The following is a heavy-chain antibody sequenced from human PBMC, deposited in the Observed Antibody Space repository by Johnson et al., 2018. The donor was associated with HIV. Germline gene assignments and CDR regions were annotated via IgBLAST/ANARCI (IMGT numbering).Heavy chain of an antibody. Sequence: QMLLVESGGGLVKPGGSLRLSCAASGITFSSYGMHWVRQAPGKGLEWVAVIWYDGSNKYYADSVKGRFTISRDNSKNSLYLQMNSLGTEDTALYYCAKDSLSMITWGGAFDIWGQGTMVTVSS. CDR2: IWYDGSNK. J-gene: IGHJ3*02. V-gene: IGHV3-33*03. CDR3: AKDSLSMITWGGAFDI. D-gene: IGHD7-27*01. CDR1: GITFSSYG.